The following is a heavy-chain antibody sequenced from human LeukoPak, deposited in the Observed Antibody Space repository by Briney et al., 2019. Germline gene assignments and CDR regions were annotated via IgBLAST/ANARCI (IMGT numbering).Heavy chain of an antibody. Sequence: GRSLRLSCAASGFTFSSYGMHWVRQAPGKGLEWVAVISYDGSNKYYADSVKGRFTISRDNSKNTLYLQMNSLRAEDTAVYYCAKLVVTTVTEGPDYWGQGTLVTVSS. CDR1: GFTFSSYG. D-gene: IGHD4-17*01. CDR2: ISYDGSNK. J-gene: IGHJ4*02. CDR3: AKLVVTTVTEGPDY. V-gene: IGHV3-30*18.